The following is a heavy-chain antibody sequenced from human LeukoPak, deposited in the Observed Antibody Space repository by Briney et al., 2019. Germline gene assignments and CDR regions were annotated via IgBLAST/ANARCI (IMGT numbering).Heavy chain of an antibody. V-gene: IGHV1-18*01. D-gene: IGHD3-3*01. CDR1: DYTFTKYG. CDR2: ISTYNGNT. J-gene: IGHJ5*02. CDR3: ARTPRYDFWSGYSNWFDL. Sequence: GASVKVSCKASDYTFTKYGLSWVRQTPGQGLEWMGWISTYNGNTIYAQNLQGRVTMTTDTSTSTAYMELRSLRPDDTAVYYCARTPRYDFWSGYSNWFDLWDQGTLVTVSS.